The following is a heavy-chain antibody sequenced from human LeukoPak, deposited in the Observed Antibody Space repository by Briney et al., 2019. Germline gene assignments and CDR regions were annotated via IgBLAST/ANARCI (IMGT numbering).Heavy chain of an antibody. J-gene: IGHJ4*01. V-gene: IGHV3-66*04. CDR2: IYSDGSP. CDR1: GFAVSNEY. D-gene: IGHD4-23*01. CDR3: SRLRWELWGISFCV. Sequence: GGSLSLFCAASGFAVSNEYMSWVRQAPGKGLEWVSVIYSDGSPYYADSVRGRFTISRDNSKNTLYLQMNSLRAEDTAVYYCSRLRWELWGISFCVWGPGTRVTGSS.